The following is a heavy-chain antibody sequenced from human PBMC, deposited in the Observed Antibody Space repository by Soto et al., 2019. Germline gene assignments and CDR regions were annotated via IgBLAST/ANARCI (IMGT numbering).Heavy chain of an antibody. Sequence: EVQLVESGGGLVQPGRSLRLSCAASGFTFDDYAMHWVRQAPGKGLEWVSGISWNSGSIGYADSVKGRFTISRDNAKNSLYLQMNSLRAEDTALYYCAKDIGRGGVAAYYYYGIDVRGQGTTVTVSS. CDR1: GFTFDDYA. V-gene: IGHV3-9*01. CDR3: AKDIGRGGVAAYYYYGIDV. D-gene: IGHD6-13*01. CDR2: ISWNSGSI. J-gene: IGHJ6*02.